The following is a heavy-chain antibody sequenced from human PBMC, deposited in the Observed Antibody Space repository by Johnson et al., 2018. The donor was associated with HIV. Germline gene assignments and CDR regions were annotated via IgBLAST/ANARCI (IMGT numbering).Heavy chain of an antibody. CDR1: GFTFDDYA. CDR2: ISWNSGSI. D-gene: IGHD1-14*01. CDR3: ARGFHRGGAFDI. Sequence: VQLVESGGGLVQPGGSLRLSCAASGFTFDDYAMHWVRQAPGKGLEWVSGISWNSGSIGYADSVKGRFSISRDNAKNSLYLQMNSLRAEDTAVYYCARGFHRGGAFDIWGQGTMVTVSS. J-gene: IGHJ3*02. V-gene: IGHV3-9*01.